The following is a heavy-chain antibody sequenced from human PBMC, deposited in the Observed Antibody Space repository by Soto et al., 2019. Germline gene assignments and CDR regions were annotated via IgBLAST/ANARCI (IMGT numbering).Heavy chain of an antibody. D-gene: IGHD6-19*01. CDR1: VFAFSTYG. CDR3: QKDFGAWSDS. Sequence: QVHLVESGGGVVQPGRSRTISCVGSVFAFSTYGMHWVRQAPAKGLEWVALISYDGTDKYYADSVKGRFSISRDNSKQTLSLQLDSLRPEDTAVYYCQKDFGAWSDSWGQGTLVNVSS. V-gene: IGHV3-30*18. J-gene: IGHJ5*02. CDR2: ISYDGTDK.